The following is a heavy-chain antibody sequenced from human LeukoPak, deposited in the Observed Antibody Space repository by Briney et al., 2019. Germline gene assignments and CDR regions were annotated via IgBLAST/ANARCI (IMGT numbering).Heavy chain of an antibody. CDR3: ARSGYSYGADAVDI. V-gene: IGHV4-59*01. Sequence: SQTLSLTCAVSGGSISSYYWSWIRQPPGKGLEWIGYVYYSGSTNYNPSLKSRVTISVDTSKKQFSLKLSSVTAADTAVYYCARSGYSYGADAVDIWGQGTMVTVSS. D-gene: IGHD5-18*01. J-gene: IGHJ3*02. CDR2: VYYSGST. CDR1: GGSISSYY.